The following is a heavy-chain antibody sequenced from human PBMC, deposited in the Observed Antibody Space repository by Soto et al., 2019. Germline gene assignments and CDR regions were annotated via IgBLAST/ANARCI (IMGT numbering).Heavy chain of an antibody. V-gene: IGHV3-53*04. D-gene: IGHD3-10*01. J-gene: IGHJ6*03. CDR2: IYSGGST. Sequence: GGSLRLSCAASGFTVSSNYMSWVRQAPGKGLEWVSVIYSGGSTYYADSVKGRFTISRHNSKNTLYLQMNSLRAEDTAVYYCARNPYGSGSYYRPQLLNYYMDVWGKGTTVTVSS. CDR3: ARNPYGSGSYYRPQLLNYYMDV. CDR1: GFTVSSNY.